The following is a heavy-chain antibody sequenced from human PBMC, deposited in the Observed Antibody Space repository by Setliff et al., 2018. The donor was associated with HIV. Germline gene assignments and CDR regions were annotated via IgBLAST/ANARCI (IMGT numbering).Heavy chain of an antibody. J-gene: IGHJ4*02. V-gene: IGHV3-73*01. CDR3: ARDFSWATDS. CDR1: GFTFSGSA. D-gene: IGHD2-15*01. CDR2: IRSKANSYAT. Sequence: SLILSFAASGFTFSGSAMHWVRQASGKGLEWVGRIRSKANSYATAYAASVKGRFTISRDDSKNTAYLQMNSLKTEDTAVYYCARDFSWATDSWGQGTLVTVSS.